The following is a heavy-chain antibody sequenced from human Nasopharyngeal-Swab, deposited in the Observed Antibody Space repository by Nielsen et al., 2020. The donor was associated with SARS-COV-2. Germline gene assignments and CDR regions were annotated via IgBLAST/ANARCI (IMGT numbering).Heavy chain of an antibody. V-gene: IGHV3-21*01. CDR2: ISSSSSYI. D-gene: IGHD3-10*01. Sequence: GGSLRLSCAASGFTFSSYSMNWVRQAPGKGLEWVSSISSSSSYIYYADSVKGRFTISRDNAKNSLYLQTNSLRAEDTAVYYCARARRGVDYYMDVWGKGTTVTVSS. CDR3: ARARRGVDYYMDV. J-gene: IGHJ6*03. CDR1: GFTFSSYS.